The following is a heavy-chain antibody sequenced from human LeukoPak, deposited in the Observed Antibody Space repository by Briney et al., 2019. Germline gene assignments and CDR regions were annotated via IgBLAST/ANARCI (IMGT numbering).Heavy chain of an antibody. CDR2: ISNSGGST. CDR1: GFIFSNYA. D-gene: IGHD6-13*01. Sequence: GGSLRLSCAASGFIFSNYAMSWVRQAPGKGLEWVSAISNSGGSTYYAASVKGRFTISRDSSKNTLSLQMSSLRVDDSALYFCARSGRASSTWSRERFDTWGQGSLVTVSS. CDR3: ARSGRASSTWSRERFDT. V-gene: IGHV3-23*01. J-gene: IGHJ4*02.